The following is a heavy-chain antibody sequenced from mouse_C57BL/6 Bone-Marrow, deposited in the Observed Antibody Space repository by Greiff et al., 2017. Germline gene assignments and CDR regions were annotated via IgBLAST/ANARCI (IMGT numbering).Heavy chain of an antibody. D-gene: IGHD2-4*01. V-gene: IGHV3-6*01. CDR3: ERGRYYDYDEDYFDF. J-gene: IGHJ2*01. CDR2: IRYDGSN. CDR1: GYAITSGCY. Sequence: LLESGPGLVKPSQSLSLTCSVTGYAITSGCYWKWKRRFRGNKLEWVGYIRYDGSNNYNPSLKNRTTITRDTSKNQSFLKLNSVTTEDTATYYCERGRYYDYDEDYFDFWGQGTTLTVSS.